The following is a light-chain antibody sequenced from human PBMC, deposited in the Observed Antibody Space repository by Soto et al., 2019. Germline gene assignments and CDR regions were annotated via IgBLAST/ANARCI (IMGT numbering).Light chain of an antibody. CDR2: AAS. CDR3: QQYSSHST. J-gene: IGKJ1*01. V-gene: IGKV1-27*01. Sequence: DIQMTQSPPSLSASVGARVTITCRASQGISNYLAWYTPKPGEIPKRVIYAASILQTGVHSRFSGSGSGTEFSLTIRSLKPEEFATYDCQQYSSHSTFGQGTKVDIK. CDR1: QGISNY.